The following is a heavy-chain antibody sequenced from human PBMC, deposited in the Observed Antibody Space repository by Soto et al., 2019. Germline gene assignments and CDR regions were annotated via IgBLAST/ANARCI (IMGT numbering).Heavy chain of an antibody. Sequence: QVQLVQSGAEVKKPGASVKVSCKASGYTFTSYDINWVRQATGQGLEWMGWMNANSGNTGYAQKFQGRVTMTRNTSISTAYVERSSLRSEDTAVYYCPRYLYRLGYAVDYWGQGTLGTVSS. V-gene: IGHV1-8*01. D-gene: IGHD3-16*02. CDR3: PRYLYRLGYAVDY. CDR1: GYTFTSYD. J-gene: IGHJ4*02. CDR2: MNANSGNT.